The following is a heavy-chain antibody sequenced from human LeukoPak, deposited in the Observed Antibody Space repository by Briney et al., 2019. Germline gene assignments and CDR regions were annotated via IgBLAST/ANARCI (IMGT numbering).Heavy chain of an antibody. CDR2: MRDTVNT. J-gene: IGHJ4*02. CDR3: ATIKRGNIYGYFDF. Sequence: SETLSLTCSVSDVSISSHYWSWLRQPPGKGLEWIAYMRDTVNTKDNPSFKSGLTLSADTSKNQFSLRLSSVTAADSAVYYCATIKRGNIYGYFDFWGQGILVTVSS. CDR1: DVSISSHY. D-gene: IGHD5-18*01. V-gene: IGHV4-59*11.